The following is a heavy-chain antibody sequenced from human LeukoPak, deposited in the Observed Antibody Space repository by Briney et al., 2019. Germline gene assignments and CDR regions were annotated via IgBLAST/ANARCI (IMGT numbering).Heavy chain of an antibody. D-gene: IGHD1-26*01. J-gene: IGHJ4*02. CDR3: ARNSGSYYWNFDY. V-gene: IGHV4-39*01. CDR2: IYYSGST. CDR1: GGSISSSSYY. Sequence: SETLSLTCTVSGGSISSSSYYWGWIRQPPGKGLEWIGSIYYSGSTYYNPSLKSRVTISVDTSKNQFSLKLSPVTAADTAVYYCARNSGSYYWNFDYWGQGTLVTVSS.